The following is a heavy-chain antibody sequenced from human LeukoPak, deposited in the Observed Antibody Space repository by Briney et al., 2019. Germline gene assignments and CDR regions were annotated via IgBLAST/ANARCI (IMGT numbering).Heavy chain of an antibody. CDR1: GFTLSDHF. V-gene: IGHV3-72*01. Sequence: GGSLRLSCSASGFTLSDHFMDWVRQAPGKGLEWVGRSRNKARSYTTEYAASVKGRFTISRDESTNSLYLQMNSLRTEDTAVYYCARANGGATIGASFDYWGQGTLVTVSS. J-gene: IGHJ4*02. CDR3: ARANGGATIGASFDY. CDR2: SRNKARSYTT. D-gene: IGHD1-26*01.